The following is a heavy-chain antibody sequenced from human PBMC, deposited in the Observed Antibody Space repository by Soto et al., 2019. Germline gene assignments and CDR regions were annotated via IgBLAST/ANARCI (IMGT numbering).Heavy chain of an antibody. CDR1: GFTFNSYW. J-gene: IGHJ4*02. V-gene: IGHV3-7*05. Sequence: PGGSLRLSCAASGFTFNSYWMTWVRQAPGKGLEWVANIKPDGSEKYYVDSVKGRFTISRDNAKNSLYLQMNSLRAEDTAVYYSTTVTTSSVFDYWGQGALVTVSS. CDR2: IKPDGSEK. D-gene: IGHD4-17*01. CDR3: TTVTTSSVFDY.